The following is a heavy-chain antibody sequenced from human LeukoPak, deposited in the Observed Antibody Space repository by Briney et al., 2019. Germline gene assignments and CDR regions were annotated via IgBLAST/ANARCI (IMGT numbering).Heavy chain of an antibody. V-gene: IGHV4-38-2*02. CDR1: GYSISSGYY. J-gene: IGHJ3*02. CDR2: IYHSGNT. CDR3: ARERETGDAFDI. D-gene: IGHD7-27*01. Sequence: SETLSLTCAISGYSISSGYYWGWIRQPPGKGLECIGSIYHSGNTYYNPSLKSRVTISVDTSRNEFSLKLSSVTAADTAVYYCARERETGDAFDIWGQGTMVTVSS.